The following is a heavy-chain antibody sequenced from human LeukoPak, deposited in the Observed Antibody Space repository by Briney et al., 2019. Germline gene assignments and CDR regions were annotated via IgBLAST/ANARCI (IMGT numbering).Heavy chain of an antibody. CDR3: ARTTRIVLRFLEWSPHFDN. CDR1: GDSISGSSYY. J-gene: IGHJ4*02. CDR2: IYYSGSS. D-gene: IGHD3-3*01. V-gene: IGHV4-39*01. Sequence: SETLSLTCTVSGDSISGSSYYWGWIRQPPGKGLEWIGNIYYSGSSYYNPSLKSRVTISVDTSKNQFSLKLSSVTAADTAVYYCARTTRIVLRFLEWSPHFDNWGQGTLVTVSS.